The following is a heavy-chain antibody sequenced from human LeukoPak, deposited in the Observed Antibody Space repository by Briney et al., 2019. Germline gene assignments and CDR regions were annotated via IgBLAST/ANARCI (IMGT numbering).Heavy chain of an antibody. Sequence: GSLRLSCAASGFTFSSYAMHWVRQAPGKGLEWVAVISYDGSNKYYADSVKGRFTISRDNSKNTLYLQMNSLRADDTAVYYCARAPEKDCTRTSCLDDFDHWGQGTLVTVSS. V-gene: IGHV3-30-3*01. D-gene: IGHD2-2*01. CDR3: ARAPEKDCTRTSCLDDFDH. J-gene: IGHJ4*02. CDR2: ISYDGSNK. CDR1: GFTFSSYA.